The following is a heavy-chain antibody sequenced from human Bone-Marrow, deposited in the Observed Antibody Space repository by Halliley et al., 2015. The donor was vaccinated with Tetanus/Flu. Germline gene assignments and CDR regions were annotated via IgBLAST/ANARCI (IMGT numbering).Heavy chain of an antibody. Sequence: SLRLSCEASGFTFSNHWMTWFRLAPGKGLEWVAKIRKDGNEIYYVDSVKGRFTISRDNAKNSVYLQMNSLRVEDTAVYYCARIEREWLCEHWGQGTLVPVSS. CDR1: GFTFSNHW. CDR2: IRKDGNEI. D-gene: IGHD6-19*01. CDR3: ARIEREWLCEH. V-gene: IGHV3-7*03. J-gene: IGHJ4*02.